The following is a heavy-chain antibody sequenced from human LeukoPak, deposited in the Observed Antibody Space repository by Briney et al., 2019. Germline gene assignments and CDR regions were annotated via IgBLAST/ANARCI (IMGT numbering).Heavy chain of an antibody. V-gene: IGHV4-61*02. CDR2: IYTSGST. CDR3: ARGPWFGELGYYYYYMDV. D-gene: IGHD3-10*01. Sequence: SQTLSLTCTVSGRSISSGSSYWSWIRPPAGQGLEWIGRIYTSGSTNYNPSLESRATISVDRSNHQFSLKLSSVTAADTAVYYCARGPWFGELGYYYYYMDVWGKGTTVTVSS. CDR1: GRSISSGSSY. J-gene: IGHJ6*03.